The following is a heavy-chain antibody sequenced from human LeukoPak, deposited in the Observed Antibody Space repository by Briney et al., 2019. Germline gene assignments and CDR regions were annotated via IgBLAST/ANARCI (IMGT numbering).Heavy chain of an antibody. CDR3: ARRTLVGATERFDF. CDR1: GFTFSSYA. Sequence: GGSLRLSCAASGFTFSSYAMNWVRQAPGKGLEWVTAIRGGGSSTDYADSVKGRFTISRDNSKNTLYLKMNSLRAEDTAVYYCARRTLVGATERFDFWGQGTLVAAS. CDR2: IRGGGSST. J-gene: IGHJ4*02. D-gene: IGHD1-26*01. V-gene: IGHV3-23*01.